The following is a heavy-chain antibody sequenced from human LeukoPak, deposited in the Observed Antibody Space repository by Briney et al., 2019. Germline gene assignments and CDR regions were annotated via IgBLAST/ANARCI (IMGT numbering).Heavy chain of an antibody. D-gene: IGHD4-23*01. CDR1: GGTFSSYA. CDR2: IIPILGTA. V-gene: IGHV1-69*11. Sequence: ASVKVSRKASGGTFSSYAISWVRQAPGQGLEWMGRIIPILGTANYAQKFQDRVTITTDESTSTAYMELSSLRSEDTAVYYCARGADDYGGNPFDYWGQGTLVTVSS. CDR3: ARGADDYGGNPFDY. J-gene: IGHJ4*02.